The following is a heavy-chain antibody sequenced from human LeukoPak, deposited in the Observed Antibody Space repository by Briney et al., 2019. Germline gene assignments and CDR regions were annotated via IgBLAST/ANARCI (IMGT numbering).Heavy chain of an antibody. CDR1: RFIFSSYW. D-gene: IGHD1-7*01. CDR2: IKQDGSEK. V-gene: IGHV3-7*01. CDR3: ARAGSFWHYVY. Sequence: GGSLRLSCATSRFIFSSYWMTWVRRTPGKGLEWVANIKQDGSEKYYVDSVKGRFTISRDNAKNSLSLQMNGLRVEDTAVYYCARAGSFWHYVYWGQGTLVTVSS. J-gene: IGHJ4*02.